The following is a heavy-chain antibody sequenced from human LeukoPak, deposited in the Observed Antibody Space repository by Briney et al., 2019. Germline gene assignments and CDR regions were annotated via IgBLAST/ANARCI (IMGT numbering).Heavy chain of an antibody. V-gene: IGHV3-23*01. CDR3: AKGLVVGSSWSAYDY. CDR1: GFTFSNYA. D-gene: IGHD6-13*01. CDR2: ISGSGDRT. J-gene: IGHJ4*02. Sequence: GGSLRLSCAASGFTFSNYAMTCVRQAPGKGLEWVSVISGSGDRTYYADSVKGRLTISRDNSKNTLYLQMNSLRAEDTAVYYCAKGLVVGSSWSAYDYWGQGTLVTVSS.